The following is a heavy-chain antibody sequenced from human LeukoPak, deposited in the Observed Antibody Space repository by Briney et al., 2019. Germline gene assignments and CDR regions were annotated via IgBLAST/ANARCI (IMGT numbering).Heavy chain of an antibody. J-gene: IGHJ4*02. D-gene: IGHD3-22*01. CDR3: ARDYYDSSGYHSFDY. CDR2: INSDGSST. CDR1: GFTFSSYW. V-gene: IGHV3-74*01. Sequence: GGSLRLSCAASGFTFSSYWMQWVRPAPGKGLVWVSRINSDGSSTSYADSVKGRFTISRDNAKNTLYLQMNSLRAEDTAVYYCARDYYDSSGYHSFDYWGQGTLVTVSS.